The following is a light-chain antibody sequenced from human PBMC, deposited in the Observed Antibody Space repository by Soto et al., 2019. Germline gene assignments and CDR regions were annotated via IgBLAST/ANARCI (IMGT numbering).Light chain of an antibody. Sequence: QSVLTQPASVSGSPGQSITISCTGTSSDVGSYNYVSWYQQHPGKAPKLIIYDVRNRHSGVSNRFSGSKSGNTASLTISGLQAEDEADYFCSSYTSSSSLEGIFGGGTRVTVL. J-gene: IGLJ2*01. V-gene: IGLV2-14*03. CDR3: SSYTSSSSLEGI. CDR1: SSDVGSYNY. CDR2: DVR.